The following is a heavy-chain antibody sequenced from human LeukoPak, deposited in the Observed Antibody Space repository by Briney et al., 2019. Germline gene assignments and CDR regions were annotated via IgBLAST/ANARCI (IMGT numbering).Heavy chain of an antibody. CDR3: ARGLGKGSTTWYYYGSGSFDY. CDR2: INHSGST. CDR1: GGSFSGYY. V-gene: IGHV4-34*01. D-gene: IGHD3-10*01. J-gene: IGHJ4*02. Sequence: PSETLSLTCAVYGGSFSGYYWSWIRQPPGKGLEWIGEINHSGSTNYNPSLKSRVTISVDTSKNQFSLKLSSVTAADTAVYYCARGLGKGSTTWYYYGSGSFDYWGQGTLVTVSS.